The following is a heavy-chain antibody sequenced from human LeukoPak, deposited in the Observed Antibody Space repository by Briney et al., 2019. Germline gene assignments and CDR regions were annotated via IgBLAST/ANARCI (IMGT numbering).Heavy chain of an antibody. CDR2: ISGSGGST. D-gene: IGHD6-13*01. V-gene: IGHV3-23*01. Sequence: GGSLRLSCAASGFTFSSYAMNWVRQAPGKGLEWVSVISGSGGSTYYADPVKGRFTISRDSSKSTLYLQMNSLRAEDTAIYYCAKDSLLGAGTDFQHWGQGTLVTVSS. CDR1: GFTFSSYA. J-gene: IGHJ1*01. CDR3: AKDSLLGAGTDFQH.